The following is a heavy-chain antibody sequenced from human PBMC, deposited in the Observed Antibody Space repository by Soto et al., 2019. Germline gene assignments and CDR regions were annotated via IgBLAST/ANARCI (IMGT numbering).Heavy chain of an antibody. J-gene: IGHJ4*02. CDR1: GFTFSSYA. CDR3: AKETYYYDRSGYYFDY. Sequence: GGSLRLSCAASGFTFSSYAMSWVRQAPGKGLEWVSAISGSGGSTYYADSVKGRFTISRDNSKNTLYLQMNSLRAEDKAVYYRAKETYYYDRSGYYFDYWGQGTLVTVSS. CDR2: ISGSGGST. V-gene: IGHV3-23*01. D-gene: IGHD3-22*01.